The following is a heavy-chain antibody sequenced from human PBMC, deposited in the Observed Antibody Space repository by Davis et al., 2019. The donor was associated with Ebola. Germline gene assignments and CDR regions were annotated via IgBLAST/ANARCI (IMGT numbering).Heavy chain of an antibody. Sequence: ASVKVSCKASGYTFTSYGISWVRQAPGQGLEWMGWISAYNGNTNYAQKLQGRVTMTTDKSTSTAYMELSSLRSEDTAVYYCARDHLEWLSDPFDYWGQGTLVTVSS. CDR1: GYTFTSYG. CDR3: ARDHLEWLSDPFDY. J-gene: IGHJ4*02. D-gene: IGHD3-3*01. CDR2: ISAYNGNT. V-gene: IGHV1-18*01.